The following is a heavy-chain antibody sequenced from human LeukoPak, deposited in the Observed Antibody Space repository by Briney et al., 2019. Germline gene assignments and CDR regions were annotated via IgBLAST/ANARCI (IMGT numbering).Heavy chain of an antibody. V-gene: IGHV1-69*13. Sequence: ASVKVSCKASGGTFSSYAISWVRQAPGQGLEWMGGIIPIFGTANYAQKFQGRVTITADESTSTAYMELSSLRSEDTAVYYCARDYSALRGTYYYYYMDVWGKGTTVTVSS. CDR2: IIPIFGTA. D-gene: IGHD1-7*01. J-gene: IGHJ6*03. CDR1: GGTFSSYA. CDR3: ARDYSALRGTYYYYYMDV.